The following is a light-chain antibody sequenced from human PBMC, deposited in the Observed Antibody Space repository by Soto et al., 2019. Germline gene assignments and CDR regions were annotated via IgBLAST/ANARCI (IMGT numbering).Light chain of an antibody. CDR2: AAS. CDR3: QQRHSTPYT. J-gene: IGKJ2*01. CDR1: QSIDTY. V-gene: IGKV1-39*01. Sequence: DIQMTQSPSSLSASFGDRVTLTCRASQSIDTYLNWYQQKPGTAPKLLMYAASSLHSGAPSRFIGSGSGTDFTLNISSLQREDFATYFCQQRHSTPYTFGQGTKLEI.